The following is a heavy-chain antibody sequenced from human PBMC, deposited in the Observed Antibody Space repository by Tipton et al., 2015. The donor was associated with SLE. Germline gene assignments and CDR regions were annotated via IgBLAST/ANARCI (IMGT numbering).Heavy chain of an antibody. CDR3: AKDDDFWSGYSKRSRFGMDV. CDR2: ISYDGSNK. CDR1: GFTFSSYA. D-gene: IGHD3-3*01. V-gene: IGHV3-30-3*01. J-gene: IGHJ6*02. Sequence: SLRLSCAASGFTFSSYAMHWVRQAPGKGLEWVAVISYDGSNKYYADSVKGRFTISRDNSKNTLYLQMNSLRAEDTAVYYCAKDDDFWSGYSKRSRFGMDVWVPGTTVTVSS.